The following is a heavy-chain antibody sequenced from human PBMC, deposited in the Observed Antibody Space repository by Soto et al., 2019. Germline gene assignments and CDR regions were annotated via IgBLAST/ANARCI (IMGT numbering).Heavy chain of an antibody. CDR2: IYPGDSDT. V-gene: IGHV5-51*01. CDR3: ARQNQEGYYYYGVDV. J-gene: IGHJ6*02. Sequence: GESLKISCKGSGYSFTSYWIGWVRQMPGKGLEWMGIIYPGDSDTRYSPSFQGQVTISADKSITTAYLQWSSLKASDTAMYFCARQNQEGYYYYGVDVWGQGTTVTVSS. CDR1: GYSFTSYW.